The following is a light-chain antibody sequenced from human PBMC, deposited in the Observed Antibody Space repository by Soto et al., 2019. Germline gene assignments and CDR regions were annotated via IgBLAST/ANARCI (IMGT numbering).Light chain of an antibody. J-gene: IGLJ1*01. V-gene: IGLV2-14*01. Sequence: QSALTQPASVSGAPGQSITISCTGTSTDVGGCNDVSWYQQHPGKAPKLLMYGVSNRPSGVPDRFSGSKSGNTASLPISGRQAEDEADYYCSSYESSITPEVFGTGTKLTV. CDR3: SSYESSITPEV. CDR2: GVS. CDR1: STDVGGCND.